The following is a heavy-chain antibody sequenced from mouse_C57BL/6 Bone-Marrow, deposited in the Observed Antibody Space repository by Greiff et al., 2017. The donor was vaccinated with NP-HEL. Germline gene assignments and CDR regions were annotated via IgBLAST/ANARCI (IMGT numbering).Heavy chain of an antibody. CDR1: GYTFTSYW. J-gene: IGHJ2*01. CDR2: IHPNSGST. Sequence: QVQLQQPGAELVKPGASVKLSCKASGYTFTSYWMHWVKQRPGQGLEWIGMIHPNSGSTNYNEKFKSKATLTVDKSSSTAYMQLSSLTSEDSAVYYCARRPVRGDYFDYWGQGTTLTVSS. V-gene: IGHV1-64*01. CDR3: ARRPVRGDYFDY. D-gene: IGHD2-5*01.